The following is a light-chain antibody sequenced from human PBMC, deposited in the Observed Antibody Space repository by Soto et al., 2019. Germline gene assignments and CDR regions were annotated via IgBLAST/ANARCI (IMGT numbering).Light chain of an antibody. V-gene: IGKV3-20*01. CDR1: QSVSSNY. CDR2: GAS. Sequence: EIVLTQSPGTLSLSPGERATLSCRASQSVSSNYLAWYQQKPGQAPRLLIYGASSRATGIPDRFSGSGSGTDFTLTISRLGPEDFAVYYCQQYSRSPLTFGQGTKLEIK. J-gene: IGKJ2*01. CDR3: QQYSRSPLT.